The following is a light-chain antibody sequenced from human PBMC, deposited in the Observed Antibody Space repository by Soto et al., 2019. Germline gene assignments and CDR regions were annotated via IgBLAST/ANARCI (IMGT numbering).Light chain of an antibody. CDR1: SSDVGGYNY. Sequence: QSALTQPASVSGSPGQSITISCTGTSSDVGGYNYVSWYQQHPGKAPKLMIYDVSNRPSGVSNRFSGSKSGNTASLPISGLQAEDEADYYCSSYTSSSTGVFVTGTKLTVL. V-gene: IGLV2-14*01. J-gene: IGLJ1*01. CDR2: DVS. CDR3: SSYTSSSTGV.